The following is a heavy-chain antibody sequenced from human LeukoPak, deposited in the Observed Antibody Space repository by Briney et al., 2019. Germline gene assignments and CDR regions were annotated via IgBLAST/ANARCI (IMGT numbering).Heavy chain of an antibody. J-gene: IGHJ4*02. Sequence: GESLKISCKGSGYSFTSYWIGWVRQMPGKGLEWMGIIYPGDSDTRYSPSFQGQVTISADKSISTAYLQWSSLKASDTAMYYCARRFYSSSWSYYFDYWGQGTLVTVSS. CDR1: GYSFTSYW. D-gene: IGHD6-13*01. V-gene: IGHV5-51*01. CDR3: ARRFYSSSWSYYFDY. CDR2: IYPGDSDT.